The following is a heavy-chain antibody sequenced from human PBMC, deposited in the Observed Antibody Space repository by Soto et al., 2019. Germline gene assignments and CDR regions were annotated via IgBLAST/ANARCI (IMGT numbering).Heavy chain of an antibody. CDR2: INHSGST. V-gene: IGHV4-34*01. D-gene: IGHD6-6*01. CDR3: ARYSRVGRGAARSYYYYGMDV. CDR1: GGSFSGYY. J-gene: IGHJ6*02. Sequence: QVQLQQWGAGLLKPSETLSLTCAVYGGSFSGYYWSWIRQPPGKGLEWIGEINHSGSTNYNPSFKSRVNTSVDTSKNQFSLKLSSVTAADTAVYYCARYSRVGRGAARSYYYYGMDVWGQGTTVTVSS.